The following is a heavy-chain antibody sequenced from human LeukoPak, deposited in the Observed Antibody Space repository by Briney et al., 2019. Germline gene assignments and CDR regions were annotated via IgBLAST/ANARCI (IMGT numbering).Heavy chain of an antibody. CDR3: ARSSGPGRPRVDY. D-gene: IGHD3-10*01. V-gene: IGHV1-2*06. J-gene: IGHJ4*02. CDR1: GGTFSSYA. Sequence: ASVKVSCKASGGTFSSYAISWVRQAPGQGLEWMGRINPNSGGTNYAQKFQGRVTMTRDTSISTAYMELSRLRSDDTAVYYCARSSGPGRPRVDYWGQGTLVTVSS. CDR2: INPNSGGT.